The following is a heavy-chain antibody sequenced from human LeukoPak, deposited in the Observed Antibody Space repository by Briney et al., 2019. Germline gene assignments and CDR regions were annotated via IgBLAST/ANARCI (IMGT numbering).Heavy chain of an antibody. CDR2: ISYDGGNK. D-gene: IGHD3-10*01. J-gene: IGHJ3*02. Sequence: GGSLRLSCAASGFTFSSYGMHWIRQAPGKGLEWVAIISYDGGNKYYADSVKGRFTISRDNSMDTLYLQMNSLRAEDTAVYYCAREGSGHDAFDIWGQGTMVTVSS. CDR3: AREGSGHDAFDI. CDR1: GFTFSSYG. V-gene: IGHV3-30*03.